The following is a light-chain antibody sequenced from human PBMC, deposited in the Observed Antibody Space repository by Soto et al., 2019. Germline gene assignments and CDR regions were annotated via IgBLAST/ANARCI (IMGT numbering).Light chain of an antibody. CDR3: QQYGSSPVT. Sequence: EIVLTQSPGTLSLSPGERATLSCRASQSVSSSYLAWYQQKPGQAPRLLIYGESSRATGIPDRFSGNGSGTDFTLTISRLEPEDFAVYYCQQYGSSPVTFGQGTRLEIK. J-gene: IGKJ5*01. CDR1: QSVSSSY. CDR2: GES. V-gene: IGKV3-20*01.